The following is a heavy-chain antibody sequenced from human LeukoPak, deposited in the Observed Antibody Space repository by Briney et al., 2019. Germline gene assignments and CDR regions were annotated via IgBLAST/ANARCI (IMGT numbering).Heavy chain of an antibody. J-gene: IGHJ4*02. CDR1: GGSISSGSSY. CDR2: IYYSGNT. D-gene: IGHD3-9*01. CDR3: ASPLYFDWALNDY. V-gene: IGHV4-39*01. Sequence: SETLSLTCSVSGGSISSGSSYWGWIRQPPGKGLEWIGGIYYSGNTYFNPSLKSRVTMSVDTSKNQFSLKLNSVTAADTAVYHCASPLYFDWALNDYWGQGTLVTVSS.